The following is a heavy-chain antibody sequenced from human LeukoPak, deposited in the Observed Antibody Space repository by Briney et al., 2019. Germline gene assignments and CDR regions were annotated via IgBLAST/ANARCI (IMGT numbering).Heavy chain of an antibody. Sequence: GGSLRLSCAASGFTFSSYAMSWVRQAPGKGLEWVSAISGSGGSTYYADSVKGRFTISRDNSKNTLYLQMNSLRAEDTAVYYCAAHIVLMVYAIRGFDYWGQRTLVTVSS. CDR1: GFTFSSYA. CDR2: ISGSGGST. J-gene: IGHJ4*02. D-gene: IGHD2-8*01. CDR3: AAHIVLMVYAIRGFDY. V-gene: IGHV3-23*01.